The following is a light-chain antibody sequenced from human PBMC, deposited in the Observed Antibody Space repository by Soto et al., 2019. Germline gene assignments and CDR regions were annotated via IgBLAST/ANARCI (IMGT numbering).Light chain of an antibody. V-gene: IGKV3-20*01. J-gene: IGKJ1*01. CDR3: QQYGNSRT. CDR2: AAS. CDR1: QSVSSSY. Sequence: EFVLTQSPGTLSLSPGERATLSCRASQSVSSSYLAWYQQKPGQAPRLLIYAASSRATGIPDRFSGSGSGTDFTLTISRLEPEDFAVYYCQQYGNSRTFGQGTKVDNK.